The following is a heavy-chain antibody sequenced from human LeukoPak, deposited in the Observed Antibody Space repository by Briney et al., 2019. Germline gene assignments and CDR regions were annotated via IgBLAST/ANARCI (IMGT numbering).Heavy chain of an antibody. D-gene: IGHD3-22*01. J-gene: IGHJ4*02. CDR1: EYTFTNYY. V-gene: IGHV1-46*01. CDR2: INPSGGTT. Sequence: ASVKVSCKASEYTFTNYYLHWVRQAPGQGLEWMGIINPSGGTTRYAQKFQGRVTMTRNTSISTAYMELSSLRSEDTAVYYCARAPWDYDSLWGQRTLVTVSS. CDR3: ARAPWDYDSL.